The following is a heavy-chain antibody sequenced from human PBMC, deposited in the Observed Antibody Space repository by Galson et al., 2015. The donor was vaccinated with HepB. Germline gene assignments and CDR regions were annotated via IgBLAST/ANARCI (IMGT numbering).Heavy chain of an antibody. CDR1: GFAFYTHA. CDR2: IFVLCDCT. J-gene: IGHJ5*01. CDR3: AKGYGLFDS. V-gene: IGHV3-23*01. D-gene: IGHD5-18*01. Sequence: SLRLSCAASGFAFYTHAMSWVRQAPGRGLEWISCIFVLCDCTFYADSVKGWFTVSRDYSNNMLYLQMNSLRAEDAGLYFCAKGYGLFDSWGQGILVTVSS.